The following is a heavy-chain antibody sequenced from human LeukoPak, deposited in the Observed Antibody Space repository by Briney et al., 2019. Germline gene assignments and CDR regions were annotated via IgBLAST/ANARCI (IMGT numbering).Heavy chain of an antibody. J-gene: IGHJ4*02. Sequence: PSETLSLTCTVSGGSVSSHYWTWIRQPAGKGLEWIGRIYTSGSTNYNPSLKSRVTMSVDTAKNQFSLKLSSVSAADTAVYYCARPAAGTTDIFDYWGQGTLVTVSS. CDR1: GGSVSSHY. V-gene: IGHV4-4*07. D-gene: IGHD6-13*01. CDR2: IYTSGST. CDR3: ARPAAGTTDIFDY.